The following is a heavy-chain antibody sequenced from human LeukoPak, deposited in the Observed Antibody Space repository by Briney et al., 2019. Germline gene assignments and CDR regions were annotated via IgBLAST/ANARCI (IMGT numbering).Heavy chain of an antibody. Sequence: PGGSLRLSCAASGFIFSNYAMIWVRQAPGKGLEWVSSIRGNAGTTYYADSVKGRFNIFRDNSKNMLYLQMNSLRVEDTAVYFCAKGHIDGDGSYYFDSWGQGTLVTVSS. CDR1: GFIFSNYA. CDR2: IRGNAGTT. J-gene: IGHJ4*02. V-gene: IGHV3-23*01. D-gene: IGHD2-21*01. CDR3: AKGHIDGDGSYYFDS.